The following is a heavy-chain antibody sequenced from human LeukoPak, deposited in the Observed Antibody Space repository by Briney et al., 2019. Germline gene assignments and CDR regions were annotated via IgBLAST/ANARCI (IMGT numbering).Heavy chain of an antibody. Sequence: GASVKVSCKASGGTFSSYAISWVRQAPGQGLEWMGRIIPILGIANYAQKFQGRVTITADKSTSTAYMELSSLRSEDTAVYYCAREDTAMAYYFDYWGQGTLVTVSS. V-gene: IGHV1-69*04. J-gene: IGHJ4*02. CDR2: IIPILGIA. D-gene: IGHD5-18*01. CDR3: AREDTAMAYYFDY. CDR1: GGTFSSYA.